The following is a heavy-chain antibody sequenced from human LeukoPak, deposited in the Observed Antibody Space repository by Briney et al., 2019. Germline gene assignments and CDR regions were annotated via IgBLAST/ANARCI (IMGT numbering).Heavy chain of an antibody. J-gene: IGHJ6*03. CDR3: ARTYCGGDCRGYYYHYYMDV. Sequence: SQTLSLTCTVSGGSISSGSYYWSWIRQPAGKGLEWIGRIYTSGSTKYNPSLKSRVTISVDRSKNQFSLKLSSVTAADTAVYYCARTYCGGDCRGYYYHYYMDVWGKGTTVTISS. D-gene: IGHD2-21*02. V-gene: IGHV4-61*02. CDR2: IYTSGST. CDR1: GGSISSGSYY.